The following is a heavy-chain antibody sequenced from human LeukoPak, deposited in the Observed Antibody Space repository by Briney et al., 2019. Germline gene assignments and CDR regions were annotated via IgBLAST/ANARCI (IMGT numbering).Heavy chain of an antibody. CDR2: IYYSGST. J-gene: IGHJ4*02. Sequence: SQTLSLTCTVSGGSISSGDYYWSWIRQPPGKGLEWIGYIYYSGSTYYNPSLKSRVTISVDTSKNQFSLKLGSVTAADTAVYYCAREGGSYYFDYWGQGTLVTDSS. CDR1: GGSISSGDYY. D-gene: IGHD1-26*01. CDR3: AREGGSYYFDY. V-gene: IGHV4-30-4*08.